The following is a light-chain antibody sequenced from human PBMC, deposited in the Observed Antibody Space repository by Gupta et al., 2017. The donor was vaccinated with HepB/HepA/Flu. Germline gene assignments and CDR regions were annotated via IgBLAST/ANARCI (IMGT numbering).Light chain of an antibody. Sequence: AIRMTQSPSSFSASTGDRVTISCRASQDITDTLAWYQQKPGQAPKLLIFSTCGLQGGVPSRFSGSGSGTDFTLTIRSLQSEAFATYYCQQKYSYPRTFGQGTKVEVK. V-gene: IGKV1-8*01. CDR3: QQKYSYPRT. J-gene: IGKJ1*01. CDR2: STC. CDR1: QDITDT.